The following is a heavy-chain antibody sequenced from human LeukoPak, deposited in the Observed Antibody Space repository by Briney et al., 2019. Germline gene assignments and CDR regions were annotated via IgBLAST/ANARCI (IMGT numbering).Heavy chain of an antibody. CDR2: IGTTINGT. V-gene: IGHV3-23*01. Sequence: GGSLRLSCAASGFTFSSYAMAWVRQAPGKGLEWVSTIGTTINGTYYADSVKGRFTISRDNSRNTLSLQLNSLRAEDTALYYCARLVVVLPADWFDPWGQGTLVTVSS. CDR1: GFTFSSYA. D-gene: IGHD2-2*01. J-gene: IGHJ5*02. CDR3: ARLVVVLPADWFDP.